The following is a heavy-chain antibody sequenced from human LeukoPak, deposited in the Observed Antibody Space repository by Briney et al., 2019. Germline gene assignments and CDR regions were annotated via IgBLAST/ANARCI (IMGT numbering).Heavy chain of an antibody. CDR2: ISSSSSYI. Sequence: GGSLRLSCAASGFTFSSYSMNWVRQAPGKELEWVSSISSSSSYIYYADSVKGRFTISRDNAKNSLYLQMNSLRAEDTAVYYCARTRPTTADAFDIWGQGTMVTVSS. CDR3: ARTRPTTADAFDI. V-gene: IGHV3-21*01. CDR1: GFTFSSYS. D-gene: IGHD4-17*01. J-gene: IGHJ3*02.